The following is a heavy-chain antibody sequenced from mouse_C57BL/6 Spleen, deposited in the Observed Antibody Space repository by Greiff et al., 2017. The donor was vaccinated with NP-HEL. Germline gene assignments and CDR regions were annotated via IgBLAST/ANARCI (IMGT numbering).Heavy chain of an antibody. CDR1: GYSFTDYN. V-gene: IGHV1-39*01. D-gene: IGHD2-4*01. CDR2: INPNYGTT. CDR3: ASPFYHYDERNWYFDV. Sequence: EVQVVESGPELVKPGASVKISCKASGYSFTDYNMNWVKQSNGKSLEWIGVINPNYGTTSYNQKFKGKATLTVDQSSSTAYMQLNSLTSEDSAVYYCASPFYHYDERNWYFDVWGTGTTVTVSS. J-gene: IGHJ1*03.